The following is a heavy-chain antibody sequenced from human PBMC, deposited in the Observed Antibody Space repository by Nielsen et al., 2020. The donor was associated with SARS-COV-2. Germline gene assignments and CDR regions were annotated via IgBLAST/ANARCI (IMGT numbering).Heavy chain of an antibody. V-gene: IGHV4-39*07. D-gene: IGHD6-13*01. CDR3: ARDMGAAAYDAFDI. Sequence: SETLSLTCTVSGGSISSSSYYWGWIRQPPGKGLEWIGSIYYSGSTYYNPSLKSRVTISVDTSKNQFSLKLSSVTAADTAVYYCARDMGAAAYDAFDIWGQGTMVTVSS. J-gene: IGHJ3*02. CDR2: IYYSGST. CDR1: GGSISSSSYY.